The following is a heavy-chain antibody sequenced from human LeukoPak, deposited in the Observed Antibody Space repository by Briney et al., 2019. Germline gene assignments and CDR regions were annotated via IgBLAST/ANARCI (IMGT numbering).Heavy chain of an antibody. V-gene: IGHV3-30-3*01. D-gene: IGHD3-10*01. CDR1: GFTFSSYA. CDR3: ARDSWVRGFDY. Sequence: GGSLRLSCAASGFTFSSYAMHWVRQAPGKGLEWVAVISYDGSNKYYADSVKGRFTISRDNSKNTLYLQMNSLRAEDTAVYYCARDSWVRGFDYWGQGTLVTVSS. CDR2: ISYDGSNK. J-gene: IGHJ4*02.